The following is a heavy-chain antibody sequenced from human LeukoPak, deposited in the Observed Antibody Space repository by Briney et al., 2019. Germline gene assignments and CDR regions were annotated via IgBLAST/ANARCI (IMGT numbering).Heavy chain of an antibody. Sequence: ASVKVSCKASGYTFTSYAMNWVRQAPGQGLEWLGYMNPNSGYTGYAQKFQGRVTITSDTSINTAYMELSSLRSEDTAVYYCAREPRRFGDWGQGTLVTVSS. CDR1: GYTFTSYA. V-gene: IGHV1-8*03. CDR2: MNPNSGYT. D-gene: IGHD3-10*01. J-gene: IGHJ4*02. CDR3: AREPRRFGD.